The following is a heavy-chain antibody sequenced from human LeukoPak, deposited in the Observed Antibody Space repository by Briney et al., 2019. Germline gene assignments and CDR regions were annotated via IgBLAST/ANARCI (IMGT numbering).Heavy chain of an antibody. J-gene: IGHJ4*02. V-gene: IGHV1-2*02. CDR3: ARVRGSNYDILTGYLLF. CDR1: GYTFTGYY. Sequence: ASVKVSCKASGYTFTGYYMHWVRQAPGQGLEWMGWINPNSGGTNYAQKFQGRVTMTRDTSISTAYMELSRLRSDDTAVYHCARVRGSNYDILTGYLLFWGQGTLVTVSS. CDR2: INPNSGGT. D-gene: IGHD3-9*01.